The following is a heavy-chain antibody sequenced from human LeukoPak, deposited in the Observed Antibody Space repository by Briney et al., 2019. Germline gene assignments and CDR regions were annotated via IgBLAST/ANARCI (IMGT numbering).Heavy chain of an antibody. V-gene: IGHV4-39*01. CDR3: ARRIAAAGPFDP. CDR1: GGSISSSSYS. CDR2: IYYSGST. Sequence: PSETLSLTCTVSGGSISSSSYSWGWIRQPPGKGLEWIGSIYYSGSTYYNPSLKSRVTISVDTSKNQFSLKLSSVTAADTAVYYCARRIAAAGPFDPWDQGTLVTVSS. J-gene: IGHJ5*02. D-gene: IGHD6-13*01.